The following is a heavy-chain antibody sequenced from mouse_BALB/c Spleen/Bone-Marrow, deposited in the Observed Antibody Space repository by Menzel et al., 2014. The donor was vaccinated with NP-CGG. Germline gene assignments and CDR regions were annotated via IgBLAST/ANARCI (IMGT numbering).Heavy chain of an antibody. CDR1: GFTFSSFG. D-gene: IGHD2-1*01. CDR2: ISSGSSTI. V-gene: IGHV5-17*02. Sequence: EVQVVESGGGLVQPGGSRKLSCAASGFTFSSFGMHWVRQAPEKGLEWVAYISSGSSTIYYADTVKGRFTISRDNPKNTLFLRMTSLRSEDTAMYYCARGGNYAWFAYWGQGTLVTVSA. CDR3: ARGGNYAWFAY. J-gene: IGHJ3*01.